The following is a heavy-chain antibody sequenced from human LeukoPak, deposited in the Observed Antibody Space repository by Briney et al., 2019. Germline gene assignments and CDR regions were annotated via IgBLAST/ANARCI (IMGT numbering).Heavy chain of an antibody. CDR1: GFTFIDYA. J-gene: IGHJ6*02. V-gene: IGHV3-23*01. CDR3: VKGLHQLDV. D-gene: IGHD4-11*01. CDR2: IAYIGT. Sequence: GSLRLSCAASGFTFIDYAMTWVRQAPGQELDWVSTIAYIGTYYADSVKGRFTVSRDNSKNTLYLQMNNLRAEDSAVYYCVKGLHQLDVWGQGTTVTVSS.